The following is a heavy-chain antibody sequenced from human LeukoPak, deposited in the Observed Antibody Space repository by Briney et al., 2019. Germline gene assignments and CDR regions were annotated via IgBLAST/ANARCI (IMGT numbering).Heavy chain of an antibody. D-gene: IGHD3-10*01. V-gene: IGHV3-15*01. CDR1: GFTSSNAW. Sequence: GGSLRLSCAASGFTSSNAWMSWVRQAPGKGLEWVGRIKSKTDGGTTDYAAPVKGRFTISRDDSKNTLYLQMNSLKTEDTAVYYCTTADPLLWFGDAIAYWGQGTLVTVSS. CDR2: IKSKTDGGTT. J-gene: IGHJ4*02. CDR3: TTADPLLWFGDAIAY.